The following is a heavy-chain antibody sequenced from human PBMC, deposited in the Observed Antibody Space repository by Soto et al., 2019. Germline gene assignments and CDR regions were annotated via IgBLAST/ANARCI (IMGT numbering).Heavy chain of an antibody. V-gene: IGHV1-3*01. Sequence: ASVKVSCKASGYTFTSYAMHWVRQAPGQRLEWMGWINAGNGNTKYSQKFQGRVTITRDTSASTAYMELRSLRSDDTAVFYCARVVYGSGKYYYYYMDVWGKGTTVTVS. CDR3: ARVVYGSGKYYYYYMDV. J-gene: IGHJ6*03. CDR2: INAGNGNT. D-gene: IGHD3-10*01. CDR1: GYTFTSYA.